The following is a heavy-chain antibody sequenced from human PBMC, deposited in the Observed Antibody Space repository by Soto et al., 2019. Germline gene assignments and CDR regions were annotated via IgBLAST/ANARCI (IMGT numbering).Heavy chain of an antibody. V-gene: IGHV3-30*18. D-gene: IGHD6-19*01. J-gene: IGHJ4*02. CDR3: AKGGRQWLVTSDFNY. CDR1: GFTFSDYA. Sequence: VQLVESGGGVVQPGRSQRLSCAASGFTFSDYAMHWVRQAPGKGLEWVAVVSHDGRNTHYADSVKGRFTISRDSSKNTVSLEMTSLRAEDMAVYYCAKGGRQWLVTSDFNYWGQGALVTVSS. CDR2: VSHDGRNT.